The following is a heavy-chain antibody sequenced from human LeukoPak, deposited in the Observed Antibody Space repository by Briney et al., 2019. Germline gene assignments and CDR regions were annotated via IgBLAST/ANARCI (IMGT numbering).Heavy chain of an antibody. D-gene: IGHD1-14*01. V-gene: IGHV3-23*01. CDR1: GFTFTRHA. CDR2: IGARGRNT. J-gene: IGHJ5*02. CDR3: TKEPELLPGGDWFDP. Sequence: PRGSLRLSSAAPGFTFTRHAISWGRQAPEKGLEWASRIGARGRNTYYADSVKGRFTISRDNSQDKLFLQMNSLRDEDTAIYYCTKEPELLPGGDWFDPWGQGTLVTVSS.